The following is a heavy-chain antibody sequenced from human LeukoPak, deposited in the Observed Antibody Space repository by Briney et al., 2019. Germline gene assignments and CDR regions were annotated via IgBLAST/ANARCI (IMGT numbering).Heavy chain of an antibody. CDR3: ARVSSSWYEDWYFDL. CDR1: GGSISSSSYY. D-gene: IGHD6-13*01. V-gene: IGHV4-39*07. J-gene: IGHJ2*01. CDR2: IFISEST. Sequence: SETLSLTCTVSGGSISSSSYYWGWTRQPPGKGLEWIGRIFISESTNYNPSLKSRVTMSVDTSKNQFSLKLSSVTAADTAVYYCARVSSSWYEDWYFDLWGRGTLVSVSS.